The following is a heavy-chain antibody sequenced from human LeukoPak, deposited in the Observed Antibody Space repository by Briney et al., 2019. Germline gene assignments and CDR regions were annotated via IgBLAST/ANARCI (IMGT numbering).Heavy chain of an antibody. V-gene: IGHV3-23*01. D-gene: IGHD2-15*01. J-gene: IGHJ6*02. Sequence: GGSLRLSCAASGFTFSSYAMSWVRRAPGKGLEWVSAISGSGGSTYYADSVKGRFTISRDNSKNTLYLQMNSLRAEDTAVYYCAKVGSYCSGGSCYLFSYYYYGMDVWGQGTTVTVSS. CDR3: AKVGSYCSGGSCYLFSYYYYGMDV. CDR1: GFTFSSYA. CDR2: ISGSGGST.